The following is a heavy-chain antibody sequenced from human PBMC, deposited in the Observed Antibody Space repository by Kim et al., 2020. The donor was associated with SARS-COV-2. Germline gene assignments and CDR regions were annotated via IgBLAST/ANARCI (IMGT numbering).Heavy chain of an antibody. J-gene: IGHJ3*02. CDR2: INHSGST. CDR1: GGSFSGYY. V-gene: IGHV4-34*01. CDR3: ARGFLRGYSYGLDAFDI. D-gene: IGHD5-18*01. Sequence: SETLSLTCAVYGGSFSGYYWSWIRQPPGKGLEWIGEINHSGSTNYNPSLKSRVTISVDTSKNQFSLRLSSVTAADTAVYYCARGFLRGYSYGLDAFDIWGQGTMVTVSS.